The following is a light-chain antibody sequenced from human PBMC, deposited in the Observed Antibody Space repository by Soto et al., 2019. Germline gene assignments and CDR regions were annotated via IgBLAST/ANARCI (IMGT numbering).Light chain of an antibody. CDR2: DNN. CDR1: SSNIGNNY. Sequence: QSVLTQPPSVSAAPGQTVTISCSGSSSNIGNNYVSWYQQLPGPAPKLLIYDNNNRPSGIPDRFSGSKSGTSATLGITGLQTGDEADYDCGTCDSSLSAGVFGGGTKLTVL. J-gene: IGLJ2*01. V-gene: IGLV1-51*01. CDR3: GTCDSSLSAGV.